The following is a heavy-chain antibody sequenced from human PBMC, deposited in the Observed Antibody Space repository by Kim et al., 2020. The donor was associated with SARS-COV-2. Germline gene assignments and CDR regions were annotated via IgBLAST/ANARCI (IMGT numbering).Heavy chain of an antibody. V-gene: IGHV3-48*03. Sequence: GGSLRLSCAASGFTFSSYEMNWVRQAPGKGLEWVSYISSSGTTIYYADSVKGRFTISRDNAKNSLYLQLNSLRAEDTAVYYCSRDFREIWTRHWYSGSYETVVDAFGSWGQGKMVHVSS. D-gene: IGHD1-26*01. CDR3: SRDFREIWTRHWYSGSYETVVDAFGS. CDR2: ISSSGTTI. J-gene: IGHJ3*02. CDR1: GFTFSSYE.